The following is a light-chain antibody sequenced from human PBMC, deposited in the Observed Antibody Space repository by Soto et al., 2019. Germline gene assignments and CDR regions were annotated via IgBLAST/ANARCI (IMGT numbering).Light chain of an antibody. Sequence: QSVLTQPPSVSATPGQRVTISCYGSSSNIGSKPVNWYQHLPGSAPSLLIYGSDQRASGVPDRVSGSRTGTSASLAISGLQSEDEADYYCAAWDDSLNGLVFGGGTKLTVL. J-gene: IGLJ2*01. CDR1: SSNIGSKP. CDR3: AAWDDSLNGLV. V-gene: IGLV1-44*01. CDR2: GSD.